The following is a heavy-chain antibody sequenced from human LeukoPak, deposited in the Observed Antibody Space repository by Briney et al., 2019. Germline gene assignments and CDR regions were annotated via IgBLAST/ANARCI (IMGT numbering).Heavy chain of an antibody. D-gene: IGHD6-19*01. CDR1: GGSMSGYY. J-gene: IGHJ4*02. CDR2: IYYSGST. CDR3: ARGGLVFDY. V-gene: IGHV4-59*12. Sequence: SETLSLTCTVSGGSMSGYYWSWIRQPPGKGLEWIGYIYYSGSTNYNPSLKSRVTISVDTSKNQFSLKLSSVTAADTAVYYCARGGLVFDYWGQGTLVTVSS.